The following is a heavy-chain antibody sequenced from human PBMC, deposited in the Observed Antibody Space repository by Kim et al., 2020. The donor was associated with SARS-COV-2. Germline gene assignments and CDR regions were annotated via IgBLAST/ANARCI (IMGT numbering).Heavy chain of an antibody. D-gene: IGHD2-15*01. Sequence: GGSLRLSCAASGFTFSSYSMNWVRQAPGKGLEWVSYISSSSSTIYYADSVKGRFTISRDNAKNSLYLQMNSLRDEDTAVYYCAIEKVAGMVVAATDYYYCGMDVWGQGTTVTVSS. CDR1: GFTFSSYS. J-gene: IGHJ6*02. CDR2: ISSSSSTI. CDR3: AIEKVAGMVVAATDYYYCGMDV. V-gene: IGHV3-48*02.